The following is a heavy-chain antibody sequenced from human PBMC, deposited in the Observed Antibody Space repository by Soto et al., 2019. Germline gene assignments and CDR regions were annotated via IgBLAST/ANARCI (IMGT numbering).Heavy chain of an antibody. CDR2: ISAYNGNT. D-gene: IGHD3-10*01. V-gene: IGHV1-18*01. J-gene: IGHJ6*02. CDR3: ARDVWFGDEYYYYYYGVDV. Sequence: GASVKVSCKASGYTFTSYGISWVRQAPGQGLEWMGWISAYNGNTNYAQKLQGRVTMTTDTSTSTAYMELRSLRSDDTAVYYCARDVWFGDEYYYYYYGVDVWGQGTTVTVSS. CDR1: GYTFTSYG.